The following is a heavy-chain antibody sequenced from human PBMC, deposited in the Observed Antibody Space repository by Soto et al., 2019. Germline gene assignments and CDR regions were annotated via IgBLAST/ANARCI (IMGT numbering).Heavy chain of an antibody. V-gene: IGHV3-23*01. CDR3: AKALGYFGSGSYYKLYGMDV. Sequence: GGSLRLSCAASGFTFSSYAMTWVRQAPGKGLEWVSVISGSGGSAYYADSAKGRFTISRDNSKNTVFLQMNSLGVEDTAVYYCAKALGYFGSGSYYKLYGMDVWGQGTTVTVSS. CDR2: ISGSGGSA. D-gene: IGHD3-10*01. J-gene: IGHJ6*02. CDR1: GFTFSSYA.